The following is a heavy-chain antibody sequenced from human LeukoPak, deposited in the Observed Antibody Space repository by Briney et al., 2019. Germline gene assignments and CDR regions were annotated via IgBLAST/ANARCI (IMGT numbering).Heavy chain of an antibody. D-gene: IGHD3-16*01. CDR2: IYSSGSA. V-gene: IGHV4-59*08. J-gene: IGHJ4*01. Sequence: SETLSLTCTVSGASINNNFWTWIRQPPGKGLEWISYIYSSGSAKYNPSLKSRVIISGDTSKNQISLNLTSVTAADTAVYFCARHRDYYDAWGHGTLVTVSS. CDR3: ARHRDYYDA. CDR1: GASINNNF.